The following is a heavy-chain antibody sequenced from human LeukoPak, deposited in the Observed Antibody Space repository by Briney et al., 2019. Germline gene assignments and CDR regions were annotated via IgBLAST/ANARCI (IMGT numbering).Heavy chain of an antibody. CDR3: ARRSPSGSDSNADY. J-gene: IGHJ4*02. CDR2: ISSSSSTI. V-gene: IGHV3-48*01. Sequence: GGSLRLSCAASGFTFSSYSMNWVRQAPGKGLEWVSYISSSSSTIYYADSVKGRFTISRDNAKNSLYLQMNSLRAEDTAVYYCARRSPSGSDSNADYWGQGTLVTVSS. D-gene: IGHD1-26*01. CDR1: GFTFSSYS.